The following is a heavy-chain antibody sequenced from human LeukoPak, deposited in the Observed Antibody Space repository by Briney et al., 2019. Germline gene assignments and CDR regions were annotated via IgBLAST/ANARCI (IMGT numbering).Heavy chain of an antibody. Sequence: QTGGSLRLSCAASGFSFRSYEMNWVRQAPGKGLEWVSYISSTGNTIYYADSVRGRFTISRDNAKNSLYLQMNSLRAEDTAVYHCARDEIRTGAFDIWGRGTMVTVSS. CDR2: ISSTGNTI. V-gene: IGHV3-48*03. D-gene: IGHD3-10*01. J-gene: IGHJ3*02. CDR3: ARDEIRTGAFDI. CDR1: GFSFRSYE.